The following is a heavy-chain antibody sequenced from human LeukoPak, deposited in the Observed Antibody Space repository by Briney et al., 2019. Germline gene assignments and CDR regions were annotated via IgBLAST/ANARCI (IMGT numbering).Heavy chain of an antibody. CDR3: ARGGRFGGSVSHYGMDV. CDR1: GYYIRSGFY. D-gene: IGHD3-16*01. CDR2: IYNSGTT. J-gene: IGHJ6*02. V-gene: IGHV4-38-2*02. Sequence: PSGTLSLTCTVSGYYIRSGFYWGWIRQPPGKGLEWIGGIYNSGTTYYNPALKSRVTVSVDTSKNQFSLELTSVTVADTAVYLCARGGRFGGSVSHYGMDVWGQGTTVTVSS.